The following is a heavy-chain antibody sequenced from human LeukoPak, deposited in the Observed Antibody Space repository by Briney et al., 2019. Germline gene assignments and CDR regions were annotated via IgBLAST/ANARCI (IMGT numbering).Heavy chain of an antibody. D-gene: IGHD5-24*01. Sequence: ASVKVSCKASGGTFSSYAVSWVRQAPGQGLEWMGRIIPIFGIANYAQNFQGRVTITADKSTSTAYMELSSLRSEDTAVYYCARDLTRDGYNHDIRYGMDVWGHGTTVTVSS. J-gene: IGHJ6*02. CDR1: GGTFSSYA. CDR3: ARDLTRDGYNHDIRYGMDV. CDR2: IIPIFGIA. V-gene: IGHV1-69*04.